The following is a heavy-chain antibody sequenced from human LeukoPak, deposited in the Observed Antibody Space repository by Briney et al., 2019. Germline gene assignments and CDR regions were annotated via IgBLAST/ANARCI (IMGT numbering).Heavy chain of an antibody. CDR3: ARGPEYTYGYSFDY. D-gene: IGHD5-18*01. J-gene: IGHJ4*02. V-gene: IGHV3-23*01. CDR2: IRGSGGST. CDR1: GFTFSSYA. Sequence: PGGSLRLSCAASGFTFSSYAMSWVRQAPGKGLEWVSAIRGSGGSTNYADSVKGRFTISRDNAKNSLYLQMNSLRDEDTAVYFCARGPEYTYGYSFDYWGQGTLVTVSS.